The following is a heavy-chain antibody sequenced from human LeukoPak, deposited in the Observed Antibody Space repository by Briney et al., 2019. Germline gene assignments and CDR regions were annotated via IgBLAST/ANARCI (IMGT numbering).Heavy chain of an antibody. V-gene: IGHV4-34*01. Sequence: SETLSLTCAVYGGSFSGYYWSWIRQPPGKGLEWIGVINHSGSTNYNPSLKSRVTISVDTSKNQFSLKLSSVTAADTAVYYCARWASRGNYGDYYYFDYWGQGTLVTVSS. CDR3: ARWASRGNYGDYYYFDY. J-gene: IGHJ4*02. D-gene: IGHD4-17*01. CDR1: GGSFSGYY. CDR2: INHSGST.